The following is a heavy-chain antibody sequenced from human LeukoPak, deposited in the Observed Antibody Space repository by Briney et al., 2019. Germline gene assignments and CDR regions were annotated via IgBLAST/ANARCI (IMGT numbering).Heavy chain of an antibody. CDR3: ARDCWDYGSGSYCGIDY. CDR2: ITRSSNYI. D-gene: IGHD3-10*01. J-gene: IGHJ4*02. V-gene: IGHV3-21*03. CDR1: GFTFSSYN. Sequence: GGSLRLSCAASGFTFSSYNMNWVRQAPGKGLEWVSSITRSSNYIYYADSVKVRFTISRDNAKNSLYLQMNSLRAEDTTVYYCARDCWDYGSGSYCGIDYWGQGTLVTVSS.